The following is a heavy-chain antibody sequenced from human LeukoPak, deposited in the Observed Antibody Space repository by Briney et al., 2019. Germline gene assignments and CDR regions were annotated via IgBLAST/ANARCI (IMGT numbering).Heavy chain of an antibody. D-gene: IGHD4-17*01. J-gene: IGHJ4*02. CDR1: GYTFSNYG. V-gene: IGHV1-18*01. CDR3: ARASGYGDYDVLL. Sequence: ASVKVSCKTSGYTFSNYGVGWVRQAPGQGLEWMGWISAYNGNTNYAQKLQGRVTMTTDTSTSTACMELRSLRSDDTAVYYCARASGYGDYDVLLWGQGTLVTVSS. CDR2: ISAYNGNT.